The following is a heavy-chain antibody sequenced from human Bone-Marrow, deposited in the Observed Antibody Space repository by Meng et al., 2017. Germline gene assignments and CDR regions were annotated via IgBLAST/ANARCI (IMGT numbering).Heavy chain of an antibody. J-gene: IGHJ4*02. CDR1: GFTFSSYA. D-gene: IGHD5-12*01. CDR3: ARSEYNRWLRYDY. Sequence: GESLKISCAASGFTFSSYAMHWVRQAPGKGLGWVAVISYDGSNKYYADSVKGRFTISRDNSKNTLYLQMNSLRAEDTAVYYCARSEYNRWLRYDYWGQGTLVTVSS. V-gene: IGHV3-30*04. CDR2: ISYDGSNK.